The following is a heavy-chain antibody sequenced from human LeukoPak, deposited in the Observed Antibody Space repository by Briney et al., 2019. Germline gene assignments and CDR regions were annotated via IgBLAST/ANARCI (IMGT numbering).Heavy chain of an antibody. D-gene: IGHD3-22*01. CDR2: IYPGDSDT. CDR3: ARQDSSGYSSVDP. Sequence: GESLKISCKGSGYSFPSYWIGWVRQLPGKGLEWMGIIYPGDSDTRYSPSFQGQVTISADKSISTAYLQWSSLKASDTAMYYCARQDSSGYSSVDPWGQGTLVTVSS. J-gene: IGHJ5*02. V-gene: IGHV5-51*01. CDR1: GYSFPSYW.